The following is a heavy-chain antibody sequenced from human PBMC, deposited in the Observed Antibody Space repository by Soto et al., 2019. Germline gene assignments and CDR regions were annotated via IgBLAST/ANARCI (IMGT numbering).Heavy chain of an antibody. J-gene: IGHJ6*03. CDR3: ARDTYNEVVPAADRPDYYYYYMDV. Sequence: GASVKVSCKASGYTFTSYDINWVRQATGQGHEWKGWMNPNSGNTGYAQKYQGRVTMTRNTSISTAYMELSSLRSEDTAVYYCARDTYNEVVPAADRPDYYYYYMDVWGKGTTVTVSS. D-gene: IGHD2-2*01. V-gene: IGHV1-8*01. CDR2: MNPNSGNT. CDR1: GYTFTSYD.